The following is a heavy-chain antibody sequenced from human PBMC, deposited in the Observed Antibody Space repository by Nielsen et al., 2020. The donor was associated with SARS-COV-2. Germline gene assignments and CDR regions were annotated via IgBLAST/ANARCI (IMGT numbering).Heavy chain of an antibody. CDR1: GYSFIRYW. CDR3: ARSFGWYSSSDAFDI. D-gene: IGHD6-6*01. J-gene: IGHJ3*02. Sequence: GESLKISCEGSGYSFIRYWIGWVRQLPGKGLEWMGIIYPGDSDTRYSPSFQGQVTISADKSISTAYLQWSSLKASDTAMYYCARSFGWYSSSDAFDIWGQGTMVTVSS. V-gene: IGHV5-51*01. CDR2: IYPGDSDT.